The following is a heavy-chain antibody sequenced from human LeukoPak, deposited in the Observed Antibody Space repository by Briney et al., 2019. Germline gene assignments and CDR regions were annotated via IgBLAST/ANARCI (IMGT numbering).Heavy chain of an antibody. CDR3: ARGQWLVTSSFDS. CDR1: GFTFSSYA. CDR2: VSGSGGNT. J-gene: IGHJ4*02. D-gene: IGHD6-19*01. V-gene: IGHV3-23*01. Sequence: PGGSLTLSCAASGFTFSSYAMNWVRQPPGKGLEWASAVSGSGGNTYYTDSVKDRFTISRDNSKNILFLQMSSLTAEDTALYYCARGQWLVTSSFDSWGQGTLVTVSS.